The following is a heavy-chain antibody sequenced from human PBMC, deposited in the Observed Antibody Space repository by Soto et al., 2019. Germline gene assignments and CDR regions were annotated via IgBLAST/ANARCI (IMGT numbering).Heavy chain of an antibody. CDR3: ARVAGMVRGVTLPPDYYYYGMDV. V-gene: IGHV1-69*13. CDR2: IIPIFGTA. J-gene: IGHJ6*02. Sequence: ASVKVSCKASGGTFSSYAISWVRQAPGQGLEWMGGIIPIFGTANYAQKFQGRVTITADESTSTAYMELSSLRSEDTAVYYCARVAGMVRGVTLPPDYYYYGMDVWGQGTTVTVSS. CDR1: GGTFSSYA. D-gene: IGHD3-10*01.